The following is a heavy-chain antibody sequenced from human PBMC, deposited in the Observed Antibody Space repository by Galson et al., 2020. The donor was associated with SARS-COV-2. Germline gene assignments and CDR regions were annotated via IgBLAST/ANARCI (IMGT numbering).Heavy chain of an antibody. D-gene: IGHD5-12*01. J-gene: IGHJ4*02. CDR2: ISKTGRHT. Sequence: GGSLRLSCAASGFTFDDFTINWVRQAPGKGLEWVSSISKTGRHTYYAESMKGRFTVSRDNAKNSVYLQMNSLRTEDTAVYYCARVAMMVAPQFYFDSWGQGTLVTVSS. CDR1: GFTFDDFT. CDR3: ARVAMMVAPQFYFDS. V-gene: IGHV3-21*06.